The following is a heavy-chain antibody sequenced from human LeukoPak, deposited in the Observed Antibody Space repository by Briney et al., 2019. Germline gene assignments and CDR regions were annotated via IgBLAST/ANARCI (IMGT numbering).Heavy chain of an antibody. V-gene: IGHV3-7*01. J-gene: IGHJ4*02. CDR3: ARARYSDF. CDR2: IKEDGSEK. CDR1: GSTFSNYW. Sequence: PGGSLRLSCVASGSTFSNYWMTWVRQAPGKGLEWVANIKEDGSEKNYADSVKGRFTISRDNAKNSLYLQMNSLRGEDTAVYYCARARYSDFWGQGTLVTVSS.